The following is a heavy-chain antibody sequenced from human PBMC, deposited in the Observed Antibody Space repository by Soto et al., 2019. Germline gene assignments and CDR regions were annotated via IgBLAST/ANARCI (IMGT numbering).Heavy chain of an antibody. V-gene: IGHV3-30*18. CDR3: AKDQEIHYYDSSGYLSGAFDI. D-gene: IGHD3-22*01. CDR1: GFTFSSYG. Sequence: PGGSLRLSCAASGFTFSSYGMHWVRQAPGKGLEWVAVISYDGSNKYYADSVKGRFTISRDNSKNTLYLQMNSLRAEDTAVYYYAKDQEIHYYDSSGYLSGAFDIWGQGTMVT. CDR2: ISYDGSNK. J-gene: IGHJ3*02.